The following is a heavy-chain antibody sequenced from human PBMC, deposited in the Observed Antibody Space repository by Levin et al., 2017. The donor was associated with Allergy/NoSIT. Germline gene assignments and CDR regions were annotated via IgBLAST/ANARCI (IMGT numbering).Heavy chain of an antibody. D-gene: IGHD3-3*01. V-gene: IGHV3-74*01. Sequence: GGSLRLSCAASGFTFSSYWMHWVRQAPGKGLVWVSRINSDGSSTSYADSVKGRFTISRDNAKNTLYLQMNSLRAEDTAVYYCAREELRFVEWGNGMDVWGQGTTVTVSS. CDR2: INSDGSST. J-gene: IGHJ6*02. CDR3: AREELRFVEWGNGMDV. CDR1: GFTFSSYW.